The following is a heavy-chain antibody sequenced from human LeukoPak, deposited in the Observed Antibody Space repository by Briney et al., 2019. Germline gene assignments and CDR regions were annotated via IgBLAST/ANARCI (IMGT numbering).Heavy chain of an antibody. D-gene: IGHD3-10*01. J-gene: IGHJ4*02. V-gene: IGHV4-34*01. CDR2: INHSGST. Sequence: SETLSLTCAVYGGSFSGYYWSWIRQPPGKGLEWIGEINHSGSTNYNPSLKSRVTISVDTSKNQFSLKLSSVTAADTAVYYCARDREYYYGSGSYYDYWGQGTLVTVSS. CDR3: ARDREYYYGSGSYYDY. CDR1: GGSFSGYY.